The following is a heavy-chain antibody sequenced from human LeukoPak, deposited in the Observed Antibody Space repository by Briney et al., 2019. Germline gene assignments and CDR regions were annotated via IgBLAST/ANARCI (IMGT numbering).Heavy chain of an antibody. CDR2: IYYSGST. J-gene: IGHJ3*02. Sequence: PSQTLSLTCTVSGGSISSGDYYWSWSRQPPGKGLEWIGYIYYSGSTYNNPSRKSRVTISVKTSKNQFSLKLSSVTAADTAVYYCARDQSPYYDSSNDAFDIWGQGTTVTVSS. CDR3: ARDQSPYYDSSNDAFDI. D-gene: IGHD3-22*01. V-gene: IGHV4-30-4*08. CDR1: GGSISSGDYY.